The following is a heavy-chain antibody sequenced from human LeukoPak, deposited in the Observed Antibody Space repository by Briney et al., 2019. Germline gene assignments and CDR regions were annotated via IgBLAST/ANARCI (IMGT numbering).Heavy chain of an antibody. CDR2: IYYSGST. J-gene: IGHJ4*02. CDR3: ARHAGFAYGAYVGE. V-gene: IGHV4-59*08. Sequence: SETLSLTCTVSGGSISSYYWSWIRQPPGKGLEWIGYIYYSGSTYYNPSLKSRVTISVDRSKNQFSLKLRSVTAADTAVYHCARHAGFAYGAYVGEWGQGTLVTVSS. D-gene: IGHD4-17*01. CDR1: GGSISSYY.